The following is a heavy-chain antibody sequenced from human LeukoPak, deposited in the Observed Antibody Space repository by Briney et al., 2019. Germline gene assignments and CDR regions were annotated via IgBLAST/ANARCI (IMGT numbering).Heavy chain of an antibody. CDR3: ARNYYGSGSYLFDY. CDR1: GGSISSHY. V-gene: IGHV4-59*11. Sequence: SETLSLTCTVSGGSISSHYWSWIRQPPGKGLEWIGYIYYSGSTNYNPSLKSRVTISVDTSKNQFSLKLSSVTAADTAVYYCARNYYGSGSYLFDYWGQGTLVTVSS. CDR2: IYYSGST. J-gene: IGHJ4*02. D-gene: IGHD3-10*01.